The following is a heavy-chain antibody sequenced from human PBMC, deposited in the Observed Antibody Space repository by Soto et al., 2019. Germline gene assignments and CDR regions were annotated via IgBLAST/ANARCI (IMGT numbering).Heavy chain of an antibody. D-gene: IGHD3-22*01. CDR3: ARGIHYYDSSGYYYGYFDY. Sequence: SETLSLTCTVSGGSVSSGSYYWSWIRQPPGKGLEWIGYIYYSGSTNYNPSLKSRVTISVDTSKNQFSLKLSSVTAADTAVYYCARGIHYYDSSGYYYGYFDYRGQGTLVTVSS. CDR1: GGSVSSGSYY. CDR2: IYYSGST. J-gene: IGHJ4*02. V-gene: IGHV4-61*01.